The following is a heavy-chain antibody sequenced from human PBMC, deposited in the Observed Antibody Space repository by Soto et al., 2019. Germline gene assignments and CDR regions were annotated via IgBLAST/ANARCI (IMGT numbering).Heavy chain of an antibody. CDR1: GFTFSSYA. Sequence: EVQLLESGGGLVQPGGSLRLSCSASGFTFSSYAMSWVRQAPGKGLEWVSAISGSGGSTYYADSVKGRFTISRDNSKNTLYLQMNSLRAEDTAVYYCAKHGLGVRGASSHWFDPWGQGTLVTVSS. CDR3: AKHGLGVRGASSHWFDP. J-gene: IGHJ5*02. CDR2: ISGSGGST. V-gene: IGHV3-23*01. D-gene: IGHD3-10*01.